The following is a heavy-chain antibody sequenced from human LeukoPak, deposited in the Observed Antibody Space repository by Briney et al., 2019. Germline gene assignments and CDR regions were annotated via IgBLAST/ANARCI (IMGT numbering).Heavy chain of an antibody. Sequence: GGSLRLSCAASGFTFSSYSTNWVRQAPGKGLEWVSSISSSSSYIYYADSVKGRFTISRDNAKNSLYLQMNSLRAEDTAVYYCARGIVAGPFDYWGQGTLVTVSS. CDR2: ISSSSSYI. J-gene: IGHJ4*02. D-gene: IGHD5-12*01. CDR3: ARGIVAGPFDY. CDR1: GFTFSSYS. V-gene: IGHV3-21*01.